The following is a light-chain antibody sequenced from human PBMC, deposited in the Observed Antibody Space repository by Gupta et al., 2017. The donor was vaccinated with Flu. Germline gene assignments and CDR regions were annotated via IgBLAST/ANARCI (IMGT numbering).Light chain of an antibody. CDR3: GEENNSPLT. J-gene: IGKJ4*01. CDR1: QGINNIY. Sequence: GTLYLSPGESATLAGMTSQGINNIYLAWYQQNPCQGPRLLIYGASTRVTGIPDRISGSGSVTDFTVAIIMLEPEDFAIYYFGEENNSPLTFSGAVKVKI. CDR2: GAS. V-gene: IGKV3-20*01.